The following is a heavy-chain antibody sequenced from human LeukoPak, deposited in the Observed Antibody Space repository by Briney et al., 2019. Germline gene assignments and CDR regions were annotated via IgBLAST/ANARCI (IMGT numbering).Heavy chain of an antibody. D-gene: IGHD2-15*01. V-gene: IGHV4-30-2*01. CDR3: ARESAYCSGGSCYSPDFDY. J-gene: IGHJ4*02. Sequence: SQTLSLTCTVSGGSISSGGYYWSWIRQPPGKGLEWIGYIYHSGSTYYNPSLKSRVTISVDRSKNQFSLKLSSVTAADTAVYYCARESAYCSGGSCYSPDFDYWGQGTLVTVSS. CDR2: IYHSGST. CDR1: GGSISSGGYY.